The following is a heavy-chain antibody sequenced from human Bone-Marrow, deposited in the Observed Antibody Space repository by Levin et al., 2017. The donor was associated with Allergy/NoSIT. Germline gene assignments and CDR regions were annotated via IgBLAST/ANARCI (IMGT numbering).Heavy chain of an antibody. V-gene: IGHV4-34*01. J-gene: IGHJ5*02. CDR2: INHSGST. Sequence: SETLSLTCAVYGGSFSGYYWSWIRQPPGKGLEWIGEINHSGSTNYNPSLKSRVTISVDTSKNQFSLKLSSVTAADTAVYYCARGLRFLEWLPPHLDWFDPWGQGTLVTVSS. CDR1: GGSFSGYY. CDR3: ARGLRFLEWLPPHLDWFDP. D-gene: IGHD3-3*01.